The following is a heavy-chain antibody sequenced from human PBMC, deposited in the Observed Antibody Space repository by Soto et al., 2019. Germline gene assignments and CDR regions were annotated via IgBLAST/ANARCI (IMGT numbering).Heavy chain of an antibody. V-gene: IGHV3-30*18. CDR1: GFTFSSYG. Sequence: QVQLVESGGGVVQPGRSLRLSCAASGFTFSSYGMHWVRQAPGKGLVWVAVISYDGSNKYYADSVKGRFTISRDTSKNTLYLQMNSLRAEDTAVYYCAKERWLGYWGQGTLVTVSS. CDR3: AKERWLGY. D-gene: IGHD6-19*01. CDR2: ISYDGSNK. J-gene: IGHJ4*02.